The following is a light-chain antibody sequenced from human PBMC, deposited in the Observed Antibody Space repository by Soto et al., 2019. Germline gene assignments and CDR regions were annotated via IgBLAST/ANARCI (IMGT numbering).Light chain of an antibody. V-gene: IGKV1-17*02. CDR1: QDIRND. Sequence: DIQMTQSPSSLSASVGDRVTITCRASQDIRNDLGWYQQKPGEAPKRLIYGASTLESGVPSRFSGSGSGTVFTLTISNLQSEDFATYYCQQYNNYPWTFGQGTKVEIK. CDR3: QQYNNYPWT. J-gene: IGKJ1*01. CDR2: GAS.